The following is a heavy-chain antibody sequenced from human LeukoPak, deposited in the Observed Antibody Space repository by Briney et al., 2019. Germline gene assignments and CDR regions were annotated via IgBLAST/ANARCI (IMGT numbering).Heavy chain of an antibody. CDR2: VYTSGST. Sequence: PSQTLSLTCTVSGGSISSGNYYWSWIRQPAGKGLEWIGRVYTSGSTNYNPSLKSRVTIPVDTSKNQFSLKLSSVTAADTAVYYCARAFYSSSWLDYWGQGTLVTVSS. J-gene: IGHJ4*02. CDR3: ARAFYSSSWLDY. CDR1: GGSISSGNYY. D-gene: IGHD6-13*01. V-gene: IGHV4-61*02.